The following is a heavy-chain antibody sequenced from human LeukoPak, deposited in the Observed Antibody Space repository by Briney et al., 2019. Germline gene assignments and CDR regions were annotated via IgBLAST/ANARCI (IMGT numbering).Heavy chain of an antibody. CDR2: IKHDGNEE. CDR1: GFTFSSYW. D-gene: IGHD1-1*01. J-gene: IGHJ4*02. CDR3: KSGGAAPGSFDY. V-gene: IGHV3-7*01. Sequence: GGSLRLSCAASGFTFSSYWMSWMRQAPGKGLEGVANIKHDGNEEYYVDSVKGRFTISRDNAKNSLYLQLNSLRVEDTAVYYCKSGGAAPGSFDYWGQGTLVTVSP.